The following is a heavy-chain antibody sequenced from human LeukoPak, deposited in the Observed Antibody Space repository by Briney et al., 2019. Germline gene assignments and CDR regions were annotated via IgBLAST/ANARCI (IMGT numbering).Heavy chain of an antibody. Sequence: GGFLRLSCAASGFTFRDYSMNWVRQAPGKGLEWVSYISSSGSTIYYADSVKGRFTISRDNAENSLYLQMNSLRVEDTAVYYCRFYTSGSDFGGQGTLVTVSS. D-gene: IGHD3-22*01. J-gene: IGHJ4*02. CDR3: RFYTSGSDF. CDR2: ISSSGSTI. V-gene: IGHV3-48*04. CDR1: GFTFRDYS.